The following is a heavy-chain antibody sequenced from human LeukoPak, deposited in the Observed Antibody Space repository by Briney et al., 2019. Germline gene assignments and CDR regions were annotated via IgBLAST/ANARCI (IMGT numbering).Heavy chain of an antibody. Sequence: PGGSLRLSCAASGFTFSSYARSWVRQAPGKGLEWVSAISGSGDSTYYGDSVKGRFTISRDNSKNTPYLQMNSLRAEDTAVYYCAKTRPLDSSSWSHGDYWGQGTLVTVSS. J-gene: IGHJ4*02. D-gene: IGHD6-13*01. CDR2: ISGSGDST. CDR1: GFTFSSYA. CDR3: AKTRPLDSSSWSHGDY. V-gene: IGHV3-23*01.